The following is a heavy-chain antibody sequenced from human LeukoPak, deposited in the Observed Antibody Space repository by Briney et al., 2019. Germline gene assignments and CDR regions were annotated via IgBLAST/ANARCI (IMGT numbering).Heavy chain of an antibody. CDR2: ISGYGDDA. CDR1: GFTFTSYA. Sequence: GGSLRLSCAASGFTFTSYAMSWVRQAPGKGLEWVSAISGYGDDAYYADSVKGRFTMSRDNSKNTLFLQMNSLRAEDTAVYYCAELGITMIGGVWGKGTTVTISS. D-gene: IGHD3-10*02. CDR3: AELGITMIGGV. V-gene: IGHV3-23*01. J-gene: IGHJ6*04.